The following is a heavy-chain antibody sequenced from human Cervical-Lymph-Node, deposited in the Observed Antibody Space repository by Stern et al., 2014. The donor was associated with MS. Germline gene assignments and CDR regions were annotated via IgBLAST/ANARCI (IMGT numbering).Heavy chain of an antibody. V-gene: IGHV4-39*01. Sequence: MQLVESGPGLVKPSETLSLTCTVSGDSVSRSGFYWGWVRQTPGKGLEWIATIYYSGSTYYNPSLKSRVTMSVDTSKNQFSLKVPSVTAADTALYYCARTSGIRYYFDSWGQGTLVTVAS. D-gene: IGHD3-10*01. CDR3: ARTSGIRYYFDS. CDR2: IYYSGST. CDR1: GDSVSRSGFY. J-gene: IGHJ4*02.